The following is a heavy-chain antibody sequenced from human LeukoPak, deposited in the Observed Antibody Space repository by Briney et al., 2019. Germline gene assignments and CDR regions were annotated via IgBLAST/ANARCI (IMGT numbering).Heavy chain of an antibody. CDR3: ARDSDFWSGYSFYYYGMDV. D-gene: IGHD3-3*01. Sequence: ASVKVSCKASGYTFTSYGISWVRQAPGQGLEWMGWISAYNGNTNYAQKLQGRVTMTTDTSTSAAYMELRSLRSDDTAVYYCARDSDFWSGYSFYYYGMDVWGQGTTTTVSS. CDR2: ISAYNGNT. V-gene: IGHV1-18*01. CDR1: GYTFTSYG. J-gene: IGHJ6*02.